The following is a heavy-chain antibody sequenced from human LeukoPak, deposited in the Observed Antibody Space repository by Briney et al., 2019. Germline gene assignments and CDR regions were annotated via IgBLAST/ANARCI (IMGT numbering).Heavy chain of an antibody. V-gene: IGHV3-13*01. D-gene: IGHD1-1*01. CDR3: ARVAKERVGGVYYFDY. Sequence: SGGSLRLSRAASGFTFSDYDMHWVRQATGKGLEWVSAIGTAGDTYYTGSVKGRFTISRENAKNSLYLQMNSLRAGDTAMYYCARVAKERVGGVYYFDYWGQGTLVTVSS. CDR2: IGTAGDT. CDR1: GFTFSDYD. J-gene: IGHJ4*02.